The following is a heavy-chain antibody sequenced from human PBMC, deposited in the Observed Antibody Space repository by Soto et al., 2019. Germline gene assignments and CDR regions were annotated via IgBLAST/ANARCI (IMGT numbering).Heavy chain of an antibody. Sequence: GGSLRLSCAASGFTFDDYAMHWVRQAPGKGLEWVASIKEDGSEIYYLHSVRGRFSISRDSAGNALHLTMNYLSAEDTGVYFCARDIGFDYVNWGQGTLVTVSS. CDR1: GFTFDDYA. CDR2: IKEDGSEI. CDR3: ARDIGFDYVN. D-gene: IGHD3-16*01. J-gene: IGHJ4*02. V-gene: IGHV3-7*01.